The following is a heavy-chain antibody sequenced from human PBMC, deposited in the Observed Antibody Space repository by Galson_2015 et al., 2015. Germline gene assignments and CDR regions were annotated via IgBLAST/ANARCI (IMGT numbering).Heavy chain of an antibody. J-gene: IGHJ4*02. D-gene: IGHD1-7*01. CDR1: GGTFSSYT. CDR3: ARGELRSPTHD. CDR2: IIPILGIA. Sequence: SVKVSCKASGGTFSSYTISWVRQAPGQGLEWMGRIIPILGIANYAQKFQGRVTITADKSTSTAYMELSSQRSEDTAVYYCARGELRSPTHDWGQGTLVTVSS. V-gene: IGHV1-69*02.